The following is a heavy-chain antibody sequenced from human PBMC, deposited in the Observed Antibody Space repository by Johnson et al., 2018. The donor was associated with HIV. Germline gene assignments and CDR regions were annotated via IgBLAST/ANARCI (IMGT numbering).Heavy chain of an antibody. J-gene: IGHJ3*02. CDR3: AKIGAAAGLKDAFDI. CDR2: IKSKTDGGTT. D-gene: IGHD6-13*01. V-gene: IGHV3-15*01. Sequence: VQLVESGGGLVKPGGSLRLSCAASGFTFSNAWMSWVRQAPGKGLEWVGRIKSKTDGGTTDYAAPVTGRFTISRDDAKNTLYLQMNSLKTEDTAVYYCAKIGAAAGLKDAFDIWGQGTMVTVSS. CDR1: GFTFSNAW.